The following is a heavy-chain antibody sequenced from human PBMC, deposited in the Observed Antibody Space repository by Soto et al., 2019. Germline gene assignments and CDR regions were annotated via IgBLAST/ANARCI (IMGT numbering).Heavy chain of an antibody. CDR1: GGTFSSYT. V-gene: IGHV1-69*04. CDR2: IVPILGIA. CDR3: ARDRRGPTGFDP. Sequence: SVKVSCKASGGTFSSYTISWVRQAPGQGLEWKGRIVPILGIANYAQKFQGRVTITADKSTSTAYMELSSLRSEDTAVYYCARDRRGPTGFDPWGQGTLVTVSS. J-gene: IGHJ5*02.